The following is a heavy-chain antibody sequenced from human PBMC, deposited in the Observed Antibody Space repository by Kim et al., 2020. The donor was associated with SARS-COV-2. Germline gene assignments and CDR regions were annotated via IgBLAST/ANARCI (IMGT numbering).Heavy chain of an antibody. J-gene: IGHJ4*02. V-gene: IGHV4-59*01. Sequence: YNPSLKSRVTISVDTSKNQFALKLSSVTAADTAVYYCARSSGYDFLYFDYWGQGTLVTVSS. CDR3: ARSSGYDFLYFDY. D-gene: IGHD3-22*01.